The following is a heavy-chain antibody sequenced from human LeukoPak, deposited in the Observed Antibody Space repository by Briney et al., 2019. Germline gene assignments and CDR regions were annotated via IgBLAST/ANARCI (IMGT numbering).Heavy chain of an antibody. CDR2: ISANNGNT. D-gene: IGHD2/OR15-2a*01. J-gene: IGHJ3*02. V-gene: IGHV1-18*01. Sequence: ASVKVSCKASGYTFTSYGINWVRQAPGQGLEWMGWISANNGNTYSVQKIQGRITMTTDTSTTTAYMELRRLTPDDTAVYYCARGARNNSPDIWGQGTMVTVS. CDR3: ARGARNNSPDI. CDR1: GYTFTSYG.